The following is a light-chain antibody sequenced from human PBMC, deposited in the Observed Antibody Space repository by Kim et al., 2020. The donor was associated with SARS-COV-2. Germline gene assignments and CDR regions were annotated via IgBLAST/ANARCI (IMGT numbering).Light chain of an antibody. V-gene: IGLV6-57*01. CDR3: QSYVGNTQV. CDR2: EDN. J-gene: IGLJ3*02. Sequence: LTQPPSLSEAPGKTITISCTRSSGGIANNYVQWYQLRPGTSPTTVILEDNRRPTGVSTRFSGSIDSSSNSALLTISGLRPDDEADYFCQSYVGNTQVFGGGTKLTVL. CDR1: SGGIANNY.